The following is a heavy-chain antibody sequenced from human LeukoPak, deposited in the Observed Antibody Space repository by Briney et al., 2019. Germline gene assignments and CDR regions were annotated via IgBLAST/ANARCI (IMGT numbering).Heavy chain of an antibody. CDR3: ARHNRKYSSGWYGAGY. CDR1: GYSFTSYW. CDR2: IDPSDSYT. D-gene: IGHD6-19*01. V-gene: IGHV5-10-1*01. Sequence: GESLKISCKGSGYSFTSYWISWVRQLPGKSLEWMGRIDPSDSYTNYSPSFQGHVTISADKSISTAYLQWSSLKASDTAMYSCARHNRKYSSGWYGAGYWGQGTLVTVSS. J-gene: IGHJ4*02.